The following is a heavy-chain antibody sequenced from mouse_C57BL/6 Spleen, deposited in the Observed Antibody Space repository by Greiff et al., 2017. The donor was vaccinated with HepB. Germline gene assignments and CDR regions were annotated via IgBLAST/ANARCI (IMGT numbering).Heavy chain of an antibody. J-gene: IGHJ2*01. D-gene: IGHD1-1*02. CDR3: ARSLYGLFDY. V-gene: IGHV1-61*01. CDR1: GYTFTSYW. CDR2: IYPSDSET. Sequence: VQLQQPGAELVRPGSSVKLSCKASGYTFTSYWMDWVKQRPGQGLEWIGNIYPSDSETHYNQKFKDKATLTVDKSSSTAYMQLSSLTSEDSAVYYCARSLYGLFDYWGQGTTLTVSS.